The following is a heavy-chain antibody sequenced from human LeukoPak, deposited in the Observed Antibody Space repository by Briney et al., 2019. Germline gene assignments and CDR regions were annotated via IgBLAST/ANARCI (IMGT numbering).Heavy chain of an antibody. D-gene: IGHD6-19*01. CDR2: IIPILGIA. Sequence: SVKVSCKASGGTFSSYAISWVRQAPGQGLEWMGGIIPILGIANYAQKFQGRVTITADKSTSTAYMELSSLRSEDTAVYYCARDIYLSSGWQPDAFDIWGQGTMVTVSS. CDR3: ARDIYLSSGWQPDAFDI. J-gene: IGHJ3*02. V-gene: IGHV1-69*10. CDR1: GGTFSSYA.